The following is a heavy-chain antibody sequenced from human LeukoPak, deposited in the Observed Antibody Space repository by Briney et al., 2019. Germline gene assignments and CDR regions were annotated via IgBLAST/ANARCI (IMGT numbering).Heavy chain of an antibody. D-gene: IGHD2-2*01. CDR2: IYYSGST. CDR3: ARGVGAVENWFDP. Sequence: SETLSLTCTVSGGSISSYYWSWIRQPPGKGLEWIGYIYYSGSTNYNPSLKSRVTISVDTSKNQFSLKLSSVTAADTAVYYCARGVGAVENWFDPWGQGTLVTVSS. J-gene: IGHJ5*02. V-gene: IGHV4-59*01. CDR1: GGSISSYY.